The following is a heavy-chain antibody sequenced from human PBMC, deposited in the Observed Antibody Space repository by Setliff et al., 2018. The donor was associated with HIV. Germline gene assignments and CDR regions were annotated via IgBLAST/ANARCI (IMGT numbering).Heavy chain of an antibody. CDR1: GGSISTSNW. CDR2: IYYSGMT. V-gene: IGHV4-61*05. CDR3: ARLSGDYYYFDY. D-gene: IGHD2-21*02. Sequence: SETLSLTCTVSGGSISTSNWWGWIRQTPGKGLEWIGDIYYSGMTNYNPSLQSRVTISLDTSKNQFSLKVNSVTAADTAVYYCARLSGDYYYFDYWGQGTLVTVSS. J-gene: IGHJ4*02.